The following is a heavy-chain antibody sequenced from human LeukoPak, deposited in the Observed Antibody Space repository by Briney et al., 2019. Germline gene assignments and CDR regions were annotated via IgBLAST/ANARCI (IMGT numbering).Heavy chain of an antibody. V-gene: IGHV3-21*01. CDR1: GSTFSSYS. Sequence: PGGSLRLSCAASGSTFSSYSMNWVRQAPGKGLEWVSSISSSSSYIYYADSVKGRFTISRDNAKNSLYLQMNSLRAEDTAEYYCAREADSNYAAFDYWGQGTLVTVSS. CDR2: ISSSSSYI. D-gene: IGHD4-11*01. CDR3: AREADSNYAAFDY. J-gene: IGHJ4*02.